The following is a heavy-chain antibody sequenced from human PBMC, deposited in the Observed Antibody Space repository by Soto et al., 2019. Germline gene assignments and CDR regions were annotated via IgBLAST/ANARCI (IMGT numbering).Heavy chain of an antibody. CDR1: GFTFSSYG. D-gene: IGHD2-15*01. Sequence: QVQLVECGGGVVQPGRSLRLSCAASGFTFSSYGMHWVRQAPGKGLEWVAVISYDGSNKYYADSVKGRFTISRDNSKNTLYLQLNSLRAEDTAVYYCAKGRYCSGCSCYPAPFFDIWGQGTMVTVSS. CDR2: ISYDGSNK. J-gene: IGHJ3*02. CDR3: AKGRYCSGCSCYPAPFFDI. V-gene: IGHV3-30*18.